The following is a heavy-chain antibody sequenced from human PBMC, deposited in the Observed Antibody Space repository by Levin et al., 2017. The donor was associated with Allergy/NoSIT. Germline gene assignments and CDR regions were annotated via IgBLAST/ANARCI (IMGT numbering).Heavy chain of an antibody. CDR1: GFTFSSYW. J-gene: IGHJ4*02. CDR3: ARALGGYETFDY. V-gene: IGHV3-74*01. CDR2: INSDGSST. Sequence: SCAASGFTFSSYWMHWVRQAPGKGLVWVSRINSDGSSTSYADSVKGRFTISRDNAKNTLYLQMNSLRAEDTAVYYCARALGGYETFDYWGQGTLVTVSS. D-gene: IGHD5-12*01.